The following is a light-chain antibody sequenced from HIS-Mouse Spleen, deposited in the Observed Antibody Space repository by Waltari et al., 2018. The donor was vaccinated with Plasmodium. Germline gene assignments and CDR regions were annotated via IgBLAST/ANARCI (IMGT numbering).Light chain of an antibody. CDR2: GAS. V-gene: IGKV3-15*01. J-gene: IGKJ3*01. Sequence: EIVMTQSPATLSVSPGERATLSCRASQSVSSNLAWYQQKPGQAPRRLIYGASTSATGIPDRFSGSGSGTECTLTISSLQSEDFAVYYCQQYNNWSFTFGPGTKVDIK. CDR1: QSVSSN. CDR3: QQYNNWSFT.